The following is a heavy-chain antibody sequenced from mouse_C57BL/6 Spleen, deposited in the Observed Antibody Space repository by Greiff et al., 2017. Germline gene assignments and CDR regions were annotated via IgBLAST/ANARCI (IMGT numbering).Heavy chain of an antibody. Sequence: VHLKQSGPELVKPGASVKISCKASGYSFNDYNMNWVKQSTGKSLEWIGVINPNYGTTSYNQKFKGKATLTVDQSSSTAYMQLSSLTSEDSAVYYGGRCSSCYYALDYWGQGTSVTVSS. D-gene: IGHD1-3*01. CDR2: INPNYGTT. V-gene: IGHV1-39*01. J-gene: IGHJ4*01. CDR1: GYSFNDYN. CDR3: GRCSSCYYALDY.